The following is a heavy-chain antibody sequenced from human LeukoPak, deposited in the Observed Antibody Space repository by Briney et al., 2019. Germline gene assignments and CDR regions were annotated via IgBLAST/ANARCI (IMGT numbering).Heavy chain of an antibody. J-gene: IGHJ4*02. CDR3: ARDTLGAYYYDSSGYYDY. V-gene: IGHV3-30-3*01. Sequence: GGSLRLSWAASGFTFSSYAMHWVRQAPDKGLEWVAVISYDGSNKYYADSVKGRFTISRDNSKNTLYLQMNSLRAEDTAVYYCARDTLGAYYYDSSGYYDYWGQGTLVTVSS. D-gene: IGHD3-22*01. CDR1: GFTFSSYA. CDR2: ISYDGSNK.